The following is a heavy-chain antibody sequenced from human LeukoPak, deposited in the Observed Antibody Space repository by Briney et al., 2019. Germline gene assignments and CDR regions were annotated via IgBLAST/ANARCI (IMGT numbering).Heavy chain of an antibody. D-gene: IGHD5-18*01. CDR3: ARGYSYGAPLRY. CDR1: GGSISIYY. Sequence: SETLSLTCTVSGGSISIYYWSWIRQPPEKGLEWIGYIYYSGSTNYNPSLKSRVTISVDTSKNQFSLKLSSVTAADTAVYYCARGYSYGAPLRYWGQGTLVTVSS. J-gene: IGHJ4*02. V-gene: IGHV4-59*01. CDR2: IYYSGST.